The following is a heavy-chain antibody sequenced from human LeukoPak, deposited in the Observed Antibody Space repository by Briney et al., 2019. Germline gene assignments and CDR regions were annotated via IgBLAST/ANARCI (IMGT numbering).Heavy chain of an antibody. CDR1: GFTFSSYS. CDR2: ISSSSSYI. Sequence: GGSPRLSCAASGFTFSSYSMNWVRQAPGKGLEWVSSISSSSSYIYYADSVKGRFTISRDNAKNSLYLQMNSLRAEDTAVYYCARDELGIAVAGNWFDPWGQGTLVTVSS. J-gene: IGHJ5*02. CDR3: ARDELGIAVAGNWFDP. D-gene: IGHD6-19*01. V-gene: IGHV3-21*01.